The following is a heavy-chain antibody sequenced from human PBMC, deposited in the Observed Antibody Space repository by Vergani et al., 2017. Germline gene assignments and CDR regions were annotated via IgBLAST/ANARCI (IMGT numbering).Heavy chain of an antibody. CDR3: AKGWYYDFYH. CDR1: GFSIDNGYY. J-gene: IGHJ4*02. Sequence: VQLQESGPGLVKPSETLSLTCAVSGFSIDNGYYWDWVRQAPGKGLEWVSAISGSGGSTYYADSVKGRFTISRDNSKNTLYLQMNSLRAEDTAVYYCAKGWYYDFYHWGQGTLVTVSS. CDR2: ISGSGGST. D-gene: IGHD3-3*01. V-gene: IGHV3-23*01.